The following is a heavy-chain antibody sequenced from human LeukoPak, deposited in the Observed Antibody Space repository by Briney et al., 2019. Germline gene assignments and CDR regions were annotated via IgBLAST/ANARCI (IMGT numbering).Heavy chain of an antibody. V-gene: IGHV1-2*02. CDR3: ARRLTDVHQLILHWFDP. J-gene: IGHJ5*02. D-gene: IGHD2-2*01. Sequence: ASVKVTCKASGYTFTGYYIHWVRQAPGQGLEWMGWINPNSGGTNYAQKFQGRVTMTRDTSITTAYMELSRLISDDTAVYYCARRLTDVHQLILHWFDPWGQGTLVTVSS. CDR1: GYTFTGYY. CDR2: INPNSGGT.